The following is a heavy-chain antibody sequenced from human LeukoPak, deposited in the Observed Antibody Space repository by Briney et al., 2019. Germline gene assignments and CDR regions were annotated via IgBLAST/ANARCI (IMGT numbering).Heavy chain of an antibody. J-gene: IGHJ4*02. CDR1: GGSFSGYY. V-gene: IGHV4-34*01. Sequence: PSETLSLTCAVYGGSFSGYYWSWIRQPPGKGLEWIGEINHSGSTNYNPSLKSRVTISVDTSKNQFSLKLSSVTAADTAVHYCARVSGTAPKDFDYWGQGTLVTVSS. CDR2: INHSGST. CDR3: ARVSGTAPKDFDY. D-gene: IGHD2-15*01.